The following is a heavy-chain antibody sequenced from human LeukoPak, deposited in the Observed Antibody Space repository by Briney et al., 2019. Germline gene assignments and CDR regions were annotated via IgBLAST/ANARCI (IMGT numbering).Heavy chain of an antibody. D-gene: IGHD5-12*01. CDR3: ARSGYSGYDSDY. J-gene: IGHJ4*02. V-gene: IGHV3-21*04. CDR2: ISSSSSYI. CDR1: GFTFSSYS. Sequence: PGGSLRLSCAASGFTFSSYSMNWVRQAPGKGLEWVSSISSSSSYIYYADSVKGRFTISRDNAKNSLYLQMNSLRAEDTAVYCCARSGYSGYDSDYWGQGTLVTVSS.